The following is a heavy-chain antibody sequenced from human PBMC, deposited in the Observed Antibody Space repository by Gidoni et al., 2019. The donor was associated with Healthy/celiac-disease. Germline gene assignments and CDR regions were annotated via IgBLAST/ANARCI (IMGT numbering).Heavy chain of an antibody. CDR3: ARGEDSSGWYYYDYGMDV. D-gene: IGHD6-19*01. Sequence: QVQLVESGGGVVQPGRSLRLSCAASGFTFSSYGMHWVRQAPGKGLEWVAVIWYDVSNKYYADSVKGRFTISRDKSKNTLYLQMNSLRAEDTAVYYCARGEDSSGWYYYDYGMDVWGQGTTVTVSS. CDR1: GFTFSSYG. J-gene: IGHJ6*02. V-gene: IGHV3-33*01. CDR2: IWYDVSNK.